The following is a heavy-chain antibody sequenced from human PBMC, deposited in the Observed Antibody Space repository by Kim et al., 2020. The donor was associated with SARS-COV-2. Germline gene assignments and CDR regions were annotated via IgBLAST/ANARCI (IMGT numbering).Heavy chain of an antibody. D-gene: IGHD6-13*01. Sequence: SETLSLTCTVSGGSISSYYWSWIRQPPGKGLEWIGYIYYSGSTNYNPSLKSRVTISVDTSKNQFSLKLSSVTAADTAVYYCARGLLAAASYFDYWGQGTLVTVSS. V-gene: IGHV4-59*01. CDR3: ARGLLAAASYFDY. CDR2: IYYSGST. J-gene: IGHJ4*02. CDR1: GGSISSYY.